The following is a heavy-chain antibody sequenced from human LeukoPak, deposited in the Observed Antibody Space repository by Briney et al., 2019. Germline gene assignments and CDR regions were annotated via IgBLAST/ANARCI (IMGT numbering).Heavy chain of an antibody. J-gene: IGHJ5*02. CDR2: ISGSAGGT. CDR3: AKRGVVIRVILVGFHKEAYHFDP. CDR1: GITLSNYG. D-gene: IGHD3-22*01. Sequence: PGGSLRLSCVVSGITLSNYGMSWVRQAPGKGLEWVAGISGSAGGTYYADSVKGRFTVSRDNANNTLYLQLNNLRAEDTAVYFCAKRGVVIRVILVGFHKEAYHFDPWGQGALVTVSS. V-gene: IGHV3-23*01.